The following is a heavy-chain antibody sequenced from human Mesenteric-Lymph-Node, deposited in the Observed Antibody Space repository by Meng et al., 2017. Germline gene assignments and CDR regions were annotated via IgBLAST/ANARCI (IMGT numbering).Heavy chain of an antibody. V-gene: IGHV3-33*01. J-gene: IGHJ6*02. CDR3: ARVFDCSGGSCYSGGNYGMDV. CDR1: GFTFSSYG. D-gene: IGHD2-15*01. Sequence: GGSLRLSCAASGFTFSSYGMHWVRQAPGKGLEWVAVIWYDGSNKYYADSVKGRFTISRDNSKNTLYLQMNSLRAEDTAVYYCARVFDCSGGSCYSGGNYGMDVWGQGTTVTVSS. CDR2: IWYDGSNK.